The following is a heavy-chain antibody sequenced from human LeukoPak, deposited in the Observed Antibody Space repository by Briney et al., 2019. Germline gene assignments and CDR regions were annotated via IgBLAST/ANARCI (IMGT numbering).Heavy chain of an antibody. J-gene: IGHJ4*02. CDR1: GFTFCSYG. CDR2: IRYDGSNK. Sequence: GGSLRLSCAASGFTFCSYGMHWLLQAPGKGLEWVAFIRYDGSNKYYADSVKGRFTISRDNSKNTLYLQMNSLRAEDTAVYYCAKLWFGELLYSHWGQGTLVTVSS. V-gene: IGHV3-30*02. CDR3: AKLWFGELLYSH. D-gene: IGHD3-10*01.